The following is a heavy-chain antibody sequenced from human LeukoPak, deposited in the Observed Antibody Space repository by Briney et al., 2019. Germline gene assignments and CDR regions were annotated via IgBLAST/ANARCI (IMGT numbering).Heavy chain of an antibody. V-gene: IGHV3-23*01. Sequence: GGSLRLSCAASGFAFSSYAMSWVRQAPGKGLEWVSVITGSGDSTYYADSVKGRFTISRDNSKNTLYLQMNSLRAEDTAVYYCAKGKDGYGDYEGAFDIWGQGTMVTVSS. D-gene: IGHD4-17*01. CDR3: AKGKDGYGDYEGAFDI. J-gene: IGHJ3*02. CDR1: GFAFSSYA. CDR2: ITGSGDST.